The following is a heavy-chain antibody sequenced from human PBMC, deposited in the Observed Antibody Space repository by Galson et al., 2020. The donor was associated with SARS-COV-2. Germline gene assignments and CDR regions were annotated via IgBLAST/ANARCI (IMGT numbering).Heavy chain of an antibody. J-gene: IGHJ4*02. CDR1: GFSLSTSGVG. D-gene: IGHD6-13*01. CDR3: AHRRGAAAGPYFDY. CDR2: IYWDDDK. V-gene: IGHV2-5*02. Sequence: SGPTLVKPTQTLTLTCTFSGFSLSTSGVGVGWIRQPPGKALEWLALIYWDDDKRYSPSLKSRLTITKDTSKNQVVLTITNMDPVDTATYYCAHRRGAAAGPYFDYWGQGTLVTVSS.